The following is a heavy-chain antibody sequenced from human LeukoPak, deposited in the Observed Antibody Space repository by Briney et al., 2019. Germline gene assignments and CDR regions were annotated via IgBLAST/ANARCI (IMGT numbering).Heavy chain of an antibody. CDR3: ASLYSSGWYY. D-gene: IGHD6-19*01. J-gene: IGHJ4*02. Sequence: GGSLTLSCAASGFTFSRYWMNWVRQAQGKGLEWVANMNEYGTEKYYVGSVRGRFTISRDNAKNSLHLQMNSLRAEDTAVYYCASLYSSGWYYWGQGTLATVSS. CDR2: MNEYGTEK. V-gene: IGHV3-7*01. CDR1: GFTFSRYW.